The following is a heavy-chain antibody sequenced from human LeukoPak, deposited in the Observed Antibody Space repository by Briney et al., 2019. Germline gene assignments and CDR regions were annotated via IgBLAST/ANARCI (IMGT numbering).Heavy chain of an antibody. V-gene: IGHV3-15*01. CDR1: GFSFSNAW. J-gene: IGHJ4*02. Sequence: GGSLRLSCAASGFSFSNAWMTWVRQARGKGLEWVGRIKSKTDGGTIDYAAPVKGRFTISRDDSKNTLYLQMNSLRTEDTAVYYCTTSLISGYYIDYWGQGTLVTVSS. CDR3: TTSLISGYYIDY. D-gene: IGHD3-22*01. CDR2: IKSKTDGGTI.